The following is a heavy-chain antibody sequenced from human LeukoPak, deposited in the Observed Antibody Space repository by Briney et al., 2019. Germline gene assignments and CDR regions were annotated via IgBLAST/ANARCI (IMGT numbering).Heavy chain of an antibody. V-gene: IGHV3-23*01. Sequence: GGSLRLSCAASGFTFSSHAMSWVRQAPGKGLEWVSAITSGSGSNVYYTDSLKGRFTISRDNSKSTLYLQMNSLRAEDTAVYYCARHGSWSFDYWGQGTLVTVSA. J-gene: IGHJ4*02. CDR2: ITSGSGSNV. D-gene: IGHD6-13*01. CDR3: ARHGSWSFDY. CDR1: GFTFSSHA.